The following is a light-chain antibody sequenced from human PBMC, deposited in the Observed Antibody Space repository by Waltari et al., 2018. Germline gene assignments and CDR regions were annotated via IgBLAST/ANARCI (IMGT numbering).Light chain of an antibody. CDR3: QQFDSSLAEYI. J-gene: IGKJ2*01. Sequence: EIVLTQSPGTLSLSPGERATLSCRASQSVASDHLVWYQQKPGQAPRLLIYAASTRATGVPGRFIGGGSGSGTDFTLTISRLEPEDFAVYHCQQFDSSLAEYIYGQGTKVEIK. V-gene: IGKV3-20*01. CDR1: QSVASDH. CDR2: AAS.